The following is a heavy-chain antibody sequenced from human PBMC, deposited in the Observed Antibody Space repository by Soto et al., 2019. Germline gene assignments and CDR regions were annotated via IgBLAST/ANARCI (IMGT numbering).Heavy chain of an antibody. CDR3: ARHGGYCSGGSCYYNWFDP. CDR1: GGSISSYY. Sequence: PSETLSLTCTVSGGSISSYYWSWIRQPPGKRLEWIGYIYYSGSTNYNPSLKSRVTISVDTSKNQFSLKLSSVTAADTAVYYCARHGGYCSGGSCYYNWFDPWGQGTLVTVSS. J-gene: IGHJ5*02. D-gene: IGHD2-15*01. V-gene: IGHV4-59*08. CDR2: IYYSGST.